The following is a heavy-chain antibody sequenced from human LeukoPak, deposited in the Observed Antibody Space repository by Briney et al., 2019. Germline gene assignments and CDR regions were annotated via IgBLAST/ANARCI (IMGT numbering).Heavy chain of an antibody. V-gene: IGHV1-8*01. D-gene: IGHD6-25*01. Sequence: ASVKVSCKASGYTFKNYDINWVRQAPGQGLEWMAWMSPNNDNAGSAQKFQGRVTMTRDTSINTAYMELSSLRSDDTGVYYCARAAAGGDDPFDVWGQGSLIIVSS. CDR1: GYTFKNYD. CDR2: MSPNNDNA. J-gene: IGHJ3*01. CDR3: ARAAAGGDDPFDV.